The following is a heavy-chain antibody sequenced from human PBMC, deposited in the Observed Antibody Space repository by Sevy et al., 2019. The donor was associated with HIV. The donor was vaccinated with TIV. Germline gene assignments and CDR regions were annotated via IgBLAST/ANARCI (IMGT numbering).Heavy chain of an antibody. CDR3: ARYIAVVINIDY. CDR1: GFTFGDYS. V-gene: IGHV3-49*03. D-gene: IGHD3-22*01. CDR2: FISKASGGAT. J-gene: IGHJ4*01. Sequence: GGSLRLSCTGSGFTFGDYSMSWFRQAPGKGLEWVGFFISKASGGATEYAASVKGRFTISRDDSKSVAYLQMNSLKTEDTAMYYCARYIAVVINIDYWGHGTLVTVSS.